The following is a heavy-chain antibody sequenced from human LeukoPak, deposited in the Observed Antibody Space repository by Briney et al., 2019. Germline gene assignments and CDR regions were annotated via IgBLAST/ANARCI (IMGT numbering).Heavy chain of an antibody. CDR1: GFTFSSHA. Sequence: GGSLRLSCAASGFTFSSHALGWARQAPGKGLEWVLYISSSGSTIYYADSVKGRFTISRDNAKNSLYLQMNSLRAEDTAVYHCARATNAQGYCTNGVCPEDYWGQGTLVTVSS. CDR3: ARATNAQGYCTNGVCPEDY. J-gene: IGHJ4*02. D-gene: IGHD2-8*01. CDR2: ISSSGSTI. V-gene: IGHV3-48*04.